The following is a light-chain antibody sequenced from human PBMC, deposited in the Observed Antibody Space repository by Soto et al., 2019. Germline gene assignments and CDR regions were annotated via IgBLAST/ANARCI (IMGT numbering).Light chain of an antibody. CDR2: TLS. J-gene: IGKJ1*01. V-gene: IGKV2-40*01. CDR1: QSLVDRDDGKNY. Sequence: DIVLTQTPLSLPVTPGEPASISYRSSQSLVDRDDGKNYVDWYLQKPGQSPQLLISTLSYRASGVIDKFSSRGSGNDFTLGLSRVETEDVGVYACHQYGSSPRFGQRTKVDI. CDR3: HQYGSSPR.